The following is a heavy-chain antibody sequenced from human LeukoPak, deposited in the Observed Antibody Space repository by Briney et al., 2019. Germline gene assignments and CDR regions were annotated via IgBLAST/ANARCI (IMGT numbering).Heavy chain of an antibody. V-gene: IGHV1-2*02. J-gene: IGHJ5*02. CDR3: ARKSAGFLTA. CDR2: INPSSGDT. D-gene: IGHD2/OR15-2a*01. CDR1: GYTFTGDQ. Sequence: GASVKVSCKASGYTFTGDQIYRLRQAPGQGLEWVGWINPSSGDTLYEEKFQGGVTMTRDKSISSAYMELSSLGSDDTAVYYCARKSAGFLTAWGQGTLVTVSS.